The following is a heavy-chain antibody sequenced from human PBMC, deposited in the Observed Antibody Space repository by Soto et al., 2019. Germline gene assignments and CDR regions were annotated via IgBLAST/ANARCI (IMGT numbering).Heavy chain of an antibody. CDR2: ISGYNGNT. J-gene: IGHJ5*01. CDR3: ARHHGPMRVENHFDS. Sequence: QVHLVQSGAEVKNPGASVNVSCKASGYTFFNYDMSWVRQAPGQGLEWMGWISGYNGNTQYAQKFQGRVTMTRDISTSTGYMELRSLRSDDMAVYYCARHHGPMRVENHFDSWGQGTLVTVSS. V-gene: IGHV1-18*03. CDR1: GYTFFNYD. D-gene: IGHD2-2*01.